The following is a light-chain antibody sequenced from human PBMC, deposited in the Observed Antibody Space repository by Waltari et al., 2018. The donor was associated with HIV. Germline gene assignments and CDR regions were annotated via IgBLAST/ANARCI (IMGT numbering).Light chain of an antibody. V-gene: IGKV1-12*02. CDR3: QQSNSLPFT. Sequence: DIQMTQSPSSVSASVGGRVTITCRASHSVGTWLNWYQQYPGKAPNLLIFGASTLHSGVPSRFSGSGSGTVFTLAISNLQPEDFATYYCQQSNSLPFTFGPGTKV. CDR2: GAS. CDR1: HSVGTW. J-gene: IGKJ3*01.